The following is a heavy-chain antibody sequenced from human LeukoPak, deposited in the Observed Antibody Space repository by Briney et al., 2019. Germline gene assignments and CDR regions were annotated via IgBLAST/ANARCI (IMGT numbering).Heavy chain of an antibody. Sequence: ASVKVTCKASGYILTNYAMNWARQAPGQGLEWMGWINTNTGNPTYAQGFTGRFVHSLDTSVSTAYLQISSLEAEDTAVYYCARGRRYCDSTTCYGMYYVDYWGQGTLVTVSS. CDR3: ARGRRYCDSTTCYGMYYVDY. D-gene: IGHD2-2*01. CDR2: INTNTGNP. J-gene: IGHJ4*02. V-gene: IGHV7-4-1*02. CDR1: GYILTNYA.